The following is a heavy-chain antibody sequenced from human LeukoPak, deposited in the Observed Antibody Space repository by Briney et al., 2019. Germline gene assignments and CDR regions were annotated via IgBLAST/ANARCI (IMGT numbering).Heavy chain of an antibody. CDR3: ASHLTGFVGATKAFDI. J-gene: IGHJ3*02. V-gene: IGHV4-30-4*08. Sequence: SETLSLTCTVSGGSISSGDYYWSWIRQPPGKGLEWIGYIYYSGSTYYNPSLKSRVTISVDTSRNQFSLKLSSVTAADTAVYYCASHLTGFVGATKAFDIWGQGTMVTVSS. CDR1: GGSISSGDYY. CDR2: IYYSGST. D-gene: IGHD1-26*01.